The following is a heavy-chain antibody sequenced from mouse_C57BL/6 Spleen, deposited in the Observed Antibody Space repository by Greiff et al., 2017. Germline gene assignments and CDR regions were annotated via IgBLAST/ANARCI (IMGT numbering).Heavy chain of an antibody. J-gene: IGHJ4*01. CDR1: GYTFTDYN. Sequence: EVQLQQSGPELVKPGASVKIPCKASGYTFTDYNMDWVKQSHGKSLEWIGDINPNNGGTIYNQKFKGKATLTVDKSSSTAYMELRSLTSEDTAVYYCAIDGYYAGYYAMDYWGQGTSVTVSS. CDR3: AIDGYYAGYYAMDY. D-gene: IGHD2-3*01. V-gene: IGHV1-18*01. CDR2: INPNNGGT.